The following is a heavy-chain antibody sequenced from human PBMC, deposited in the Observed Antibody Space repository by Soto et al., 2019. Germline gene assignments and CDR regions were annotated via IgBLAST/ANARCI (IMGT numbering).Heavy chain of an antibody. J-gene: IGHJ6*02. Sequence: QVQLVQSGAEVKKPGSSVKVSCKASGGTFSSYAISWVRQAPGQGLEWMGGIIPIFGTANYAQKFQGRVTITAYESTSTAYMELSSLRSEDTAVYYCAWGSIVVVVAATPWGMDVWGQGTTVTVSS. V-gene: IGHV1-69*01. D-gene: IGHD2-15*01. CDR1: GGTFSSYA. CDR2: IIPIFGTA. CDR3: AWGSIVVVVAATPWGMDV.